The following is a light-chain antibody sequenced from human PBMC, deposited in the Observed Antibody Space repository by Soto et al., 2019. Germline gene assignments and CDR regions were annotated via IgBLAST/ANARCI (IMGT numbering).Light chain of an antibody. V-gene: IGKV3-20*01. CDR2: GAS. Sequence: EIVLTQSPGTLSVSPGERATLSCRASQSVSSSYLAWYQQKAGQAPRLLIYGASSRATGIPDRFSGSGSGTDFTLTISRLEPEDFAVYYCQHYGSSLWTFGQGTKVEI. CDR3: QHYGSSLWT. CDR1: QSVSSSY. J-gene: IGKJ1*01.